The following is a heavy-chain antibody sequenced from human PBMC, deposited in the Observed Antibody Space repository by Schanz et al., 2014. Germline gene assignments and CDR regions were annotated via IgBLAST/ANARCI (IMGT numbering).Heavy chain of an antibody. Sequence: QGQLVQSGAEVKKPGASVKVSCKASGYTTFTDYYIHWVRQAPGQGLEWMGWINPNSGDTNYAQKFQGWVTMTRDTSISTAYMEVSRLKSDDTAVYYCARLSVAGRPHVNYWYFAPWGRGTLVTVSS. CDR2: INPNSGDT. J-gene: IGHJ2*01. CDR1: GYTTFTDYY. CDR3: ARLSVAGRPHVNYWYFAP. V-gene: IGHV1-2*04. D-gene: IGHD6-19*01.